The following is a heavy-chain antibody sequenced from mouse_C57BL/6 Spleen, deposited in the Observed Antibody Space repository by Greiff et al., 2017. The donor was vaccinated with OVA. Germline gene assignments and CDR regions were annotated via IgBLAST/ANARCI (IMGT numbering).Heavy chain of an antibody. CDR3: ARNPYEGYYLTWFAY. CDR1: GYTFTDHT. J-gene: IGHJ3*01. CDR2: IYPRDGST. Sequence: QVQLQQSDAELVKPGASVKISCKVSGYTFTDHTIHWMKQRPEQGLEWIGYIYPRDGSTKYNAKFQGKATLTADKSSSTAYMQLNSLTSEGSAVYFCARNPYEGYYLTWFAYWGQGTLVTVSA. D-gene: IGHD2-3*01. V-gene: IGHV1-78*01.